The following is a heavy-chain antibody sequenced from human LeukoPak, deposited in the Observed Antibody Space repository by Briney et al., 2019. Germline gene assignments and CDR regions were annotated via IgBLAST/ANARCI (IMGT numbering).Heavy chain of an antibody. V-gene: IGHV1-46*01. J-gene: IGHJ5*02. D-gene: IGHD4-23*01. CDR3: ARGRTTVVTRP. CDR1: GYTFTSYY. CDR2: INPSGGST. Sequence: ASVKVSCKASGYTFTSYYMHWVRQAPGQGLEWMGIINPSGGSTSYARKFQGRVTMTRDMSTSTVYMELSSLRYEDTAVYYCARGRTTVVTRPWGQGTLVTVSS.